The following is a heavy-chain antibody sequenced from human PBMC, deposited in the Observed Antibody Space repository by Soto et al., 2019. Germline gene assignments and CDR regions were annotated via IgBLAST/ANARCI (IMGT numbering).Heavy chain of an antibody. Sequence: SETLSLTCSVSGGSISSGGYYWSWIRQHPGKGLEWIGYIYYSGSTYYNPSLKSRVTISVDTSKNQFSLKLSSVTAADTAVYYCARAYCGGDCGKDYYYYGMDVWGQGTTVTVSS. CDR3: ARAYCGGDCGKDYYYYGMDV. D-gene: IGHD2-21*02. CDR1: GGSISSGGYY. V-gene: IGHV4-31*03. CDR2: IYYSGST. J-gene: IGHJ6*02.